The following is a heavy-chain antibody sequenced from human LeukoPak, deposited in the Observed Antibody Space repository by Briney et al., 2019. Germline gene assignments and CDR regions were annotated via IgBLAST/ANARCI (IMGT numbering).Heavy chain of an antibody. CDR3: ATCSSSCSLSGMGY. CDR2: VSDSGGST. D-gene: IGHD2-2*01. Sequence: TGGSLRLSCAASGLTFSSYTMTWVRQAPGKGLEWVSSVSDSGGSTFYADSVKGRFTISRDNSKNTLYLQMNSLRVEDTAVYFCATCSSSCSLSGMGYWGQGTLVTVSS. V-gene: IGHV3-23*01. J-gene: IGHJ4*02. CDR1: GLTFSSYT.